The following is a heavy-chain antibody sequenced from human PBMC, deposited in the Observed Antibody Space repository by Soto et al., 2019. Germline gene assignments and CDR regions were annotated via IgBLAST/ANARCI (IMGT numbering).Heavy chain of an antibody. CDR3: ARIGYFRIDY. Sequence: QVQLQQWGAGLLKPSETLSLTCAVYGGSFSMYSWGWIRQSPGKGLQWIGEINHRGNTNYDPSLNSQVTISVDTSKNQCSLNLTSVTAADTSVDYCARIGYFRIDYWGQGALVTVSS. V-gene: IGHV4-34*01. D-gene: IGHD2-15*01. CDR2: INHRGNT. CDR1: GGSFSMYS. J-gene: IGHJ4*02.